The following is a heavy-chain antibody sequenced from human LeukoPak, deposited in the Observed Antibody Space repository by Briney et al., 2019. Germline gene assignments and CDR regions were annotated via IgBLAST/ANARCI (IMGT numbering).Heavy chain of an antibody. J-gene: IGHJ4*02. Sequence: HSGGSLRLSCAASGFTVSSNYMSWVRQAPGKGLEWVSVIYSGGSTYYADSVKGRFTISGDNSKNTLYLQMNSLRAEDTAVYYCARAFSDYEFDYWGQGTLVTVSS. CDR1: GFTVSSNY. CDR3: ARAFSDYEFDY. D-gene: IGHD5-12*01. CDR2: IYSGGST. V-gene: IGHV3-53*01.